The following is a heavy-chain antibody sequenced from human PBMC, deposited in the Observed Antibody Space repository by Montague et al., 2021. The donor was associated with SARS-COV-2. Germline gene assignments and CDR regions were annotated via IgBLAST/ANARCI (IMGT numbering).Heavy chain of an antibody. Sequence: IPGGAVSSTAAAWNWIRQSPSRGLEWLGRTYYRSEWHTDYAVSVEGRLAIDADTSKNPFSLQLHSVTPEDSAVYYCASGWTLFDWGQGTLVTVSS. CDR1: GGAVSSTAAA. J-gene: IGHJ4*02. CDR3: ASGWTLFD. D-gene: IGHD6-19*01. CDR2: TYYRSEWHT. V-gene: IGHV6-1*01.